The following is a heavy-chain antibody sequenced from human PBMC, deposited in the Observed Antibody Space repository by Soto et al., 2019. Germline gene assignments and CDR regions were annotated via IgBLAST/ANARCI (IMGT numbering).Heavy chain of an antibody. CDR1: GYTFTSYD. J-gene: IGHJ4*02. CDR3: ARGQSNSWYGQDFDY. CDR2: MNPDSGHT. D-gene: IGHD6-13*01. Sequence: ASVKVSCKASGYTFTSYDINWVRQATGQGLEWMGWMNPDSGHTGYAQKFQGRVTMTRNTSISTVYMELSSLRSEDTAVYYCARGQSNSWYGQDFDYWGQGTLVTSPQ. V-gene: IGHV1-8*01.